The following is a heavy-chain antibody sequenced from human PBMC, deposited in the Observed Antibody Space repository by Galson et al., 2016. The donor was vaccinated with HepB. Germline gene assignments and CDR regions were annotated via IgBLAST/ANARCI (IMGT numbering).Heavy chain of an antibody. CDR3: ARGFPAATIDY. CDR2: INVANGTT. CDR1: GYTLINYA. V-gene: IGHV1-3*01. D-gene: IGHD2-2*01. J-gene: IGHJ4*02. Sequence: SVKVSCKASGYTLINYATHWVRQAPGQRLEWMGWINVANGTTKYSQKFQGRVTITRDTSASTAYMELSSLRSEDTAVYYCARGFPAATIDYWGQGTLVTGSS.